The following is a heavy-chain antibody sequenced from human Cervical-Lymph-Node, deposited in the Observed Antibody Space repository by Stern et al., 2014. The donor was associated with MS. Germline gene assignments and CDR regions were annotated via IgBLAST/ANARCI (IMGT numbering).Heavy chain of an antibody. Sequence: QVQLQESGPGLVKPTQTLSLTCTVSGGSISSGGTYWTWIRQNPGKGLAWIGHISYSGSTYYNTSLKSRVMIYVETSTSQFSLQLNSVTAADTPVYYCARVSGDWAPSWSDPWGQGTLVTVSS. J-gene: IGHJ5*02. V-gene: IGHV4-31*03. CDR1: GGSISSGGTY. CDR2: ISYSGST. D-gene: IGHD2-21*02. CDR3: ARVSGDWAPSWSDP.